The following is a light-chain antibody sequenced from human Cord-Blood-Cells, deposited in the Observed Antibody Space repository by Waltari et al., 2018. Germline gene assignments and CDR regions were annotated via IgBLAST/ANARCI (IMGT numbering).Light chain of an antibody. CDR2: KDS. CDR3: QSADSSGTYV. J-gene: IGLJ1*01. CDR1: ALPKQY. Sequence: ITCSGDALPKQYAYWYQQKPGQAPVLVIYKDSERPSGIPERFSGSSSGTTVTLTTSGVQAEDEADYYCQSADSSGTYVFGTGTKVTVL. V-gene: IGLV3-25*03.